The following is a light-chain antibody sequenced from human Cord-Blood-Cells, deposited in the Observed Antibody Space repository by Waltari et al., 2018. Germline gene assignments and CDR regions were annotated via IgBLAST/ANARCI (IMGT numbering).Light chain of an antibody. CDR2: AAA. CDR3: QQSYSTPYT. CDR1: QSISSY. V-gene: IGKV1-39*01. Sequence: DIQRTHSPSSLSASVGDRATITCRARQSISSYLNWYQQKPGNAPKLLISAAASLQSGVPSRFSGSGSGTDFTLTISSLQPEDFATDYCQQSYSTPYTFGQGTKLEIK. J-gene: IGKJ2*01.